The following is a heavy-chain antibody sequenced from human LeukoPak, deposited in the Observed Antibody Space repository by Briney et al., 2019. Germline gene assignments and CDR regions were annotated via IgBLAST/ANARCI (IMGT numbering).Heavy chain of an antibody. D-gene: IGHD6-13*01. Sequence: ASVKVSSKASGYTFSIYNMHWVRQAPGQGLEWMGIINPSGGTSYAQKLQGRITMTRDTSTVYMELSSLRSEDTAVYYCAREGVAGTGLDYWGQGTLVTVSS. CDR3: AREGVAGTGLDY. CDR2: INPSGGT. V-gene: IGHV1-46*01. J-gene: IGHJ4*02. CDR1: GYTFSIYN.